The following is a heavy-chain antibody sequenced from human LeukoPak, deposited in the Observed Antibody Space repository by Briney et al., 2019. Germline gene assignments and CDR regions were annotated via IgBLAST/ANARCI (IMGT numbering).Heavy chain of an antibody. V-gene: IGHV3-43*02. D-gene: IGHD3-3*01. CDR1: GFTFDDYA. CDR2: ISGDGGST. CDR3: AKDIGPRVDFWSGPDY. Sequence: GGSLRLSCAASGFTFDDYAIHWVRQAPGKGLEWVSLISGDGGSTYYADSVKGRFTISRDNSKKSLYLQMNGLKTEDTALYYCAKDIGPRVDFWSGPDYWGQGTLVTVSS. J-gene: IGHJ4*02.